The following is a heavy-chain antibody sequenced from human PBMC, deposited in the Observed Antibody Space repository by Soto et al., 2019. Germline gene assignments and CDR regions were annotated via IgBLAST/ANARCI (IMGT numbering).Heavy chain of an antibody. J-gene: IGHJ5*02. CDR2: IIPIFGTA. Sequence: GASVKVSCKASGGTFSSYAISWVRQAPGQGLEWMGGIIPIFGTANYAQRFQGRVTITADESTSTAYMELSSLRSEDTALYYCARDPRDIVATTWGQGTLVTVSS. CDR1: GGTFSSYA. D-gene: IGHD5-12*01. V-gene: IGHV1-69*13. CDR3: ARDPRDIVATT.